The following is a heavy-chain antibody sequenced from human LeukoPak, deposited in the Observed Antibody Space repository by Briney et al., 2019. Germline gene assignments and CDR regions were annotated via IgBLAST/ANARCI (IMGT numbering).Heavy chain of an antibody. Sequence: WIRQPPGKGLEWIGSIYYSGSTYYNPSLKSRVTISVDTSKNQFSLKLSSVTAADTAVYYCARRNTISYAFDIWGQGTMVTVSS. CDR2: IYYSGST. J-gene: IGHJ3*02. D-gene: IGHD3-3*01. V-gene: IGHV4-39*01. CDR3: ARRNTISYAFDI.